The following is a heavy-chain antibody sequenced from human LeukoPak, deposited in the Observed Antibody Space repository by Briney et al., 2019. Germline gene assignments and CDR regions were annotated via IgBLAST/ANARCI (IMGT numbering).Heavy chain of an antibody. J-gene: IGHJ4*02. Sequence: SETLSLTCTVSGGSISSSSYYWGWIRQPPGKGLEWIGSIYYSGSTYYNPSLKSRVTISVDTSKNQFSLKLSSVAAADTAVYYCARVVVNLNYFDYWGQGTLVTVSS. D-gene: IGHD3-22*01. V-gene: IGHV4-39*07. CDR2: IYYSGST. CDR3: ARVVVNLNYFDY. CDR1: GGSISSSSYY.